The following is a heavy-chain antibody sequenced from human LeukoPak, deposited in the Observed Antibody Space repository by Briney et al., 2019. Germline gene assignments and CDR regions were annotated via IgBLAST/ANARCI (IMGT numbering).Heavy chain of an antibody. J-gene: IGHJ4*02. D-gene: IGHD5-18*01. CDR3: ARGDSYGQVDY. CDR2: MNPNSGNT. V-gene: IGHV1-8*02. Sequence: GESLKISCKGSGYSFTSYWIGWVRQATGQGLEWMGWMNPNSGNTGYAQKFQGRVTMTRNTSITTAYMELSSLRSEDTAVYYCARGDSYGQVDYWGQGTPVTVSS. CDR1: GYSFTSYW.